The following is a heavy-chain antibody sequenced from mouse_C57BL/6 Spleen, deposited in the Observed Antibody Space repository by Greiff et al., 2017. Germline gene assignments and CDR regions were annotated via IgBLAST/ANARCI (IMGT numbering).Heavy chain of an antibody. J-gene: IGHJ3*01. CDR1: GFTFSSYA. Sequence: EVKVVESGAGFVMPGASLKLSCAASGFTFSSYAMSWVRPTPGKRLEWVATISAGGSYTYYPDNVKGQFTISRDNAKNNLYLQLIHLKSEDTAMYYCARDDYGSSPFAYWGQGTLVTVYA. CDR2: ISAGGSYT. CDR3: ARDDYGSSPFAY. D-gene: IGHD1-1*01. V-gene: IGHV5-4*01.